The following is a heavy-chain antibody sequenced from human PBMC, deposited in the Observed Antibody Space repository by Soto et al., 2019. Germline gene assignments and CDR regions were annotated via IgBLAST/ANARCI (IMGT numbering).Heavy chain of an antibody. Sequence: GGSLRLSCAASGFSFSSYGMHWVRQAPGKGPEWVGSISHDGGNEFYADSVKGRFTISRDNSKNTLYLQMNSLTAEDTAVFYCAKVGPYTSGWVHSDYSNYAMDVWGQGTTVTVSS. V-gene: IGHV3-30*18. CDR2: ISHDGGNE. CDR1: GFSFSSYG. D-gene: IGHD6-19*01. CDR3: AKVGPYTSGWVHSDYSNYAMDV. J-gene: IGHJ6*02.